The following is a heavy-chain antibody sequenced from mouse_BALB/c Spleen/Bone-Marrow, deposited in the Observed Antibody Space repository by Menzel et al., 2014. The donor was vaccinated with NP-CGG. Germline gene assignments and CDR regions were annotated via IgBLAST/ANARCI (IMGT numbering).Heavy chain of an antibody. CDR2: ISSGGSYT. CDR1: GFTFSSYT. Sequence: EVKVVESGGGLVKPGGSLKLSCAASGFTFSSYTMSWVRQTPEKRLEWVATISSGGSYTYYPDGVKGRFTISRDNAKNTLYLQMSSLKSEDTAMYYCTREDTNWDFDYWGQGTTLTVSS. D-gene: IGHD4-1*01. CDR3: TREDTNWDFDY. V-gene: IGHV5-6-4*01. J-gene: IGHJ2*01.